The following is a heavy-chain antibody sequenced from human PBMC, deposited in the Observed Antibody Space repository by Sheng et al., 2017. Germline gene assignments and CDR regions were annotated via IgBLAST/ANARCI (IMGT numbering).Heavy chain of an antibody. CDR3: ATTPKGYCSGGSCSLYYYYMDV. V-gene: IGHV1-69*05. Sequence: QVQLVQSGAEVKKPGSSVKVSCKASGGTFSSYAISWVRQAPGQGLEWMGGIIPIFGTANYAQKFQGRVTITTDESTSTAYMELSSLRSEDTAVYYCATTPKGYCSGGSCSLYYYYMDVWGKGTTVTVSS. CDR2: IIPIFGTA. D-gene: IGHD2-15*01. CDR1: GGTFSSYA. J-gene: IGHJ6*03.